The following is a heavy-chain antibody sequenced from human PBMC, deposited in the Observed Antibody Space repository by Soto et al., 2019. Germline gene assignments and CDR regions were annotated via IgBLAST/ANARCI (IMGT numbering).Heavy chain of an antibody. CDR3: ARSEYCSGGSCYSGYYYYYGMDV. D-gene: IGHD2-15*01. V-gene: IGHV1-18*04. CDR1: GYTFTSYG. Sequence: ASVKVSCKASGYTFTSYGISWVQQAPGQGLEWMGWISAYNGNTNYAQKLQGRVTMTTDTSTSTAYMELRSLRSDDTAVYYCARSEYCSGGSCYSGYYYYYGMDVWGQGXTVTVYS. J-gene: IGHJ6*02. CDR2: ISAYNGNT.